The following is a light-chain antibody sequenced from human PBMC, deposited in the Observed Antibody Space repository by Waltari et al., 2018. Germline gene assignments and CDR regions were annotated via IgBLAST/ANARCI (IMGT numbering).Light chain of an antibody. Sequence: EIVMKQSPATLSVSPGERATLSCRASQSVSSNLAWYQQKPGQAPRLLIYGASTRATGIPARFSGSGSGTEFTLTISSLQSEDFAVYYCQQYNNWLGITFGQGTRLEIK. J-gene: IGKJ5*01. CDR2: GAS. CDR1: QSVSSN. V-gene: IGKV3-15*01. CDR3: QQYNNWLGIT.